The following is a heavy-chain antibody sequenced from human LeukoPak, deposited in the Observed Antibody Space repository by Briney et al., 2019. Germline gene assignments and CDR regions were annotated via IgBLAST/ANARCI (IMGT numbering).Heavy chain of an antibody. J-gene: IGHJ4*02. Sequence: RPGGSLRLSCAASGFTFSRYSMHWVRQAPGKGLEYVSSIKDNGVSTNYAQSVKGRFTISRDNSKKTVSLQMGSLRDEDTAVYFCARENSGNYYYFDYWGQGTLVTVSS. CDR1: GFTFSRYS. D-gene: IGHD1-26*01. V-gene: IGHV3-64*01. CDR2: IKDNGVST. CDR3: ARENSGNYYYFDY.